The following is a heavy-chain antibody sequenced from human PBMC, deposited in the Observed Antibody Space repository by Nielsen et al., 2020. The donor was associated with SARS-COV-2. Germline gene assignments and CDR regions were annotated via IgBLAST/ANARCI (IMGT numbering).Heavy chain of an antibody. CDR2: IDPSDSYT. CDR3: ARLGYCSGGSCSGGWFDP. Sequence: GSLRLSCKGSGYSFTSYWISWVRQTPGKGLEWMGRIDPSDSYTNYSPSFQGHVTISADKSISTAYLQWSSLKASDTAMYYCARLGYCSGGSCSGGWFDPWGQGTLVTVSS. CDR1: GYSFTSYW. D-gene: IGHD2-15*01. V-gene: IGHV5-10-1*01. J-gene: IGHJ5*02.